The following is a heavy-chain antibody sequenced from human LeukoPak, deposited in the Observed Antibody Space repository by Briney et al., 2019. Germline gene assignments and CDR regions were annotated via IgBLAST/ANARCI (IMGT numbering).Heavy chain of an antibody. D-gene: IGHD1-26*01. CDR3: ARVEWGSGSYVCWFDP. CDR1: GGSISSYD. CDR2: IYTRGST. J-gene: IGHJ5*02. Sequence: SETLSLTCTVSGGSISSYDWSWIRQPAGKGLEWIGRIYTRGSTYYNPSLKSRVTISVDTSKNQFSLKLSSVTAADTAVYYCARVEWGSGSYVCWFDPWGQGTLVTVSS. V-gene: IGHV4-4*07.